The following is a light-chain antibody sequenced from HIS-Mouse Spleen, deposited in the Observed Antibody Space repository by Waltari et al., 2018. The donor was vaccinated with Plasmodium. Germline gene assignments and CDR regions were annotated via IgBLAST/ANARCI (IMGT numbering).Light chain of an antibody. CDR2: GAS. Sequence: DIQMTQSPSSLSASVGDRVTITCRASQSISNYLNWYQQKPGKAPKFLIYGASTLQSGVPSRFSGSGSGTDFILTISSLQPEDFATYYCQQSYSTWTFGQGTKVEIK. CDR1: QSISNY. J-gene: IGKJ1*01. CDR3: QQSYSTWT. V-gene: IGKV1-39*01.